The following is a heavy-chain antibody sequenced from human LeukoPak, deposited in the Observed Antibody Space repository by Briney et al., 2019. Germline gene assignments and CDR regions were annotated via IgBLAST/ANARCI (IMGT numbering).Heavy chain of an antibody. CDR1: GGTFSSYA. CDR3: ARVDYGDYDESLN. J-gene: IGHJ4*02. D-gene: IGHD4-17*01. V-gene: IGHV1-69*04. CDR2: IIPIFGIA. Sequence: GASVKVSCKASGGTFSSYAISWVRQAPGQGLEWMGRIIPIFGIANYAQKFQGRVTITADKSTSTAYMELSSLRSEDTAVYYCARVDYGDYDESLNWGQGTLVTVSS.